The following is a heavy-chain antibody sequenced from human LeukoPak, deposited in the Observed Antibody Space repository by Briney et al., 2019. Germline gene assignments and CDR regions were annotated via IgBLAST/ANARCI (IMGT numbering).Heavy chain of an antibody. CDR1: GFTFSSYA. V-gene: IGHV3-30-3*01. CDR2: ISYDGSNK. D-gene: IGHD5-12*01. Sequence: GRSLRLSCAASGFTFSSYAMHWVRQAPGKGLEWVAVISYDGSNKYYADSVKGRFTISRDNSKNTLYLQMNSLRAEDTAVYYCARDQYRDIVATNLGFGYWGQGTLVTVSS. J-gene: IGHJ4*02. CDR3: ARDQYRDIVATNLGFGY.